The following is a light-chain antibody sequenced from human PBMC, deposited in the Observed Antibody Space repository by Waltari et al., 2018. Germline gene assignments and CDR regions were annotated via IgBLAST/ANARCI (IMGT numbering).Light chain of an antibody. CDR1: TSAVGFYNY. J-gene: IGLJ3*02. CDR3: NSYAGSSSWV. V-gene: IGLV2-14*01. CDR2: DVS. Sequence: QSALSHPASVSRSPAQSLTIPCYGTTSAVGFYNYVSWYQQHPGKAPKVIVYDVSERPSGVSDRFSGSKSGNTASLTISGLQAEDEADYYCNSYAGSSSWVFGGGTKVTVL.